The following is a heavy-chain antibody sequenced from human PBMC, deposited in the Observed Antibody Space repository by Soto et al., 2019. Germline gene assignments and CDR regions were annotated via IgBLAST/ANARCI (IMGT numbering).Heavy chain of an antibody. CDR2: IIPILGET. CDR3: ARGLGGSMDD. CDR1: GTIFSSYT. V-gene: IGHV1-69*08. Sequence: QVQLVQSGAEVKKPGSSVRVSCKASGTIFSSYTISWWRQAPGQGLEWMGRIIPILGETNSAQKFQGRVTLTADKSTNTAYMELNSLRLEDTALYYCARGLGGSMDDWGQGTTVTVSS. D-gene: IGHD3-16*01. J-gene: IGHJ6*02.